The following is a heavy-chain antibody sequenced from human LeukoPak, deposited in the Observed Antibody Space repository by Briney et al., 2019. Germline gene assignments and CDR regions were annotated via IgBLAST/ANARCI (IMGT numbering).Heavy chain of an antibody. CDR3: ASPGVTTGTLGSKPGYYGMDV. V-gene: IGHV1-8*01. D-gene: IGHD1-1*01. Sequence: VASVKVSCKASGYTFTSYDFNWVRQATGQRPEWMGRMSPNSGDTGYAQKFQDRVTMTRNTSISTAYMELSSLRSDDTAVYYCASPGVTTGTLGSKPGYYGMDVWGQGTTVTVSS. J-gene: IGHJ6*02. CDR2: MSPNSGDT. CDR1: GYTFTSYD.